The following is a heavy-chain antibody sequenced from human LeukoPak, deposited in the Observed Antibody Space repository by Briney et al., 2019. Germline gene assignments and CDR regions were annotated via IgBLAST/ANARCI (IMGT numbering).Heavy chain of an antibody. CDR3: VRGLYSHGSGNSLSVSDYGTDV. J-gene: IGHJ6*02. D-gene: IGHD3-10*01. CDR1: GGSFNHFA. CDR2: IIPIYETT. V-gene: IGHV1-69*13. Sequence: SVKVSCKASGGSFNHFAVNWVRQAPGQGLEWMGGIIPIYETTNYAQKFQGRVTITANGFTSSAYMGLSSLRSEDTAVYYCVRGLYSHGSGNSLSVSDYGTDVWGQGTTVTVSS.